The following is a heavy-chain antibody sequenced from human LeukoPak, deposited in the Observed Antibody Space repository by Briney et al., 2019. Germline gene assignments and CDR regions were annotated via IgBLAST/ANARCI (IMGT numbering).Heavy chain of an antibody. V-gene: IGHV3-30*18. J-gene: IGHJ4*02. CDR1: GFTFSTYA. CDR2: ISSDGNKN. CDR3: AKHDGPIVVVTAKLDY. Sequence: GGSLRLSCVASGFTFSTYAMHWVRQAPGKGLEWVAFISSDGNKNYYEDSVKGRFTISRDNSKNALFLQMSSLRPEDTAMYYCAKHDGPIVVVTAKLDYWGLGTLVTVSS. D-gene: IGHD2-21*02.